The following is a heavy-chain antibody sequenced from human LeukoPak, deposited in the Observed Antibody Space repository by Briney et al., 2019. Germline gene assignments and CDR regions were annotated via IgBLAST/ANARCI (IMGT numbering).Heavy chain of an antibody. CDR3: ARHREGDTYPLDY. CDR1: GFTFSRYS. V-gene: IGHV3-21*01. D-gene: IGHD5-24*01. J-gene: IGHJ4*02. Sequence: GGSLRLSCAASGFTFSRYSMNWVRQAPGKGLEWVASISLTSSYIDYADSVKGRFTISRDNAKSSLYLQMSSLRAEDTAVYYCARHREGDTYPLDYWGQGTLVTVSS. CDR2: ISLTSSYI.